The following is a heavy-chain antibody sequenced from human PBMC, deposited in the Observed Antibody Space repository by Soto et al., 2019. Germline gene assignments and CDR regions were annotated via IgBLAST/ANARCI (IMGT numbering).Heavy chain of an antibody. CDR2: INAGNGNT. CDR3: ASDYYYYYGMDV. J-gene: IGHJ6*04. Sequence: ASVKVSCKASGYTFTSYGIHWVRQAPGQRLEWTGWINAGNGNTKYSEKFQGRVTITRDTSASTAYMELSSLRSEDTAVYYCASDYYYYYGMDVWGEGTTVTVSS. V-gene: IGHV1-3*01. CDR1: GYTFTSYG.